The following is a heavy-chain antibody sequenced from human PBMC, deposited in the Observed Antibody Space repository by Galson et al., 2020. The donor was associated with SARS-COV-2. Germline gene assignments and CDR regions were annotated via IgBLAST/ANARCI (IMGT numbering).Heavy chain of an antibody. Sequence: SGPTLVKPTQTLTLTCTFSGFSLSTSGVGVGWIRQPPGQALEWLALIYWNDDKRYSPSLKSRLTITKDTSKNQVVLTMTNMDPVDTATYYCAHRWELLQGIAFDIWGQGTVVTVSS. CDR1: GFSLSTSGVG. D-gene: IGHD1-26*01. CDR2: IYWNDDK. V-gene: IGHV2-5*01. J-gene: IGHJ3*02. CDR3: AHRWELLQGIAFDI.